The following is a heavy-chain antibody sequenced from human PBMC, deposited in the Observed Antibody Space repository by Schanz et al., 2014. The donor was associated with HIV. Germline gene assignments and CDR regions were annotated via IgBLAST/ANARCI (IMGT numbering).Heavy chain of an antibody. D-gene: IGHD3-9*01. V-gene: IGHV3-7*01. CDR3: ARDSYYDRSRYSGYYYYGMDV. CDR1: GFTFSRYW. J-gene: IGHJ6*02. Sequence: EVQMVESGGGLVKPGGSLRLSCAASGFTFSRYWMSWVRQAPGKGLEWVANIKQDGSEKHYVASVKGRFTISRDNAKNSLYLQMSSLRAEDTAVYYCARDSYYDRSRYSGYYYYGMDVWGQGTTVTVS. CDR2: IKQDGSEK.